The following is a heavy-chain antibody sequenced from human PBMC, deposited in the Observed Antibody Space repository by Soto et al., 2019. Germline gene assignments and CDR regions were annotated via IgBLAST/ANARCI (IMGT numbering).Heavy chain of an antibody. J-gene: IGHJ4*02. CDR2: INAGNGNT. CDR1: GYTFTSYA. D-gene: IGHD6-6*01. Sequence: ASVKVSCKASGYTFTSYAMHWVRQAPGQRLEWMGWINAGNGNTKYSQKFQGRVTITRDTSASTAYMELSSLRSEDTAVYYCARGREYSSIFDYWGQGTLVTVSS. V-gene: IGHV1-3*01. CDR3: ARGREYSSIFDY.